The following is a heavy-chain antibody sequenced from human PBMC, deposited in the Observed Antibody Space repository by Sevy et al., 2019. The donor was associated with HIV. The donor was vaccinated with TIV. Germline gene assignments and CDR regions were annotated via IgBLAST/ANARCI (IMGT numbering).Heavy chain of an antibody. Sequence: GGSLRLSCAASGFTFSIYTMTWVRQAPGKGLECVSYIVGSSSTIYYADSVKGRFTISRDNSKNTLYLQMNSLRVEDTAVFYCVKEGGGEGGDHWGQGTLVTVSS. CDR2: IVGSSSTI. CDR3: VKEGGGEGGDH. V-gene: IGHV3-48*01. J-gene: IGHJ4*02. D-gene: IGHD2-21*01. CDR1: GFTFSIYT.